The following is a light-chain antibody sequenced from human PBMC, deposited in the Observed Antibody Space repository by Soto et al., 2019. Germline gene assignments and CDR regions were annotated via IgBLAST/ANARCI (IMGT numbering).Light chain of an antibody. J-gene: IGKJ2*01. CDR3: QQYGSSPQGYI. V-gene: IGKV3-20*01. CDR2: GAS. CDR1: QSLSSTY. Sequence: IVLTQSPGTLSLSPGERATLSCRASQSLSSTYLAWYQQKPGQAPRLLIYGASSRATGIPDRFSGAGSGTDFTLTISRLEPEDFAMYYCQQYGSSPQGYIFGQGTKLEIQ.